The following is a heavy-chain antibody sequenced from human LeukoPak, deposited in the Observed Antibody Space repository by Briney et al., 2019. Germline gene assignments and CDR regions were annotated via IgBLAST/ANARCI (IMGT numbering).Heavy chain of an antibody. CDR2: ISSSGSTI. Sequence: GGSLRLSCAASGFTFSDYYMSWIRQAPGKGLEWVSYISSSGSTIYYADSVKGRFTISRDNAKNSLYLQTNSLRAEDTAVYYCARDQYYDSSGAPGDYWGQGTLVTVS. CDR3: ARDQYYDSSGAPGDY. CDR1: GFTFSDYY. D-gene: IGHD3-22*01. J-gene: IGHJ4*02. V-gene: IGHV3-11*01.